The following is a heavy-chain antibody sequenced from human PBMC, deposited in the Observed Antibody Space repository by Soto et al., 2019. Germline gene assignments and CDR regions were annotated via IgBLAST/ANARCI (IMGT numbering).Heavy chain of an antibody. Sequence: GGSLRLSCAASGFTFSTFWMHWVRQAPGKGLVWVSRINTDGSSTSYADSVKGRFTISRDNAKNTLYLQMNSLRVEDTAVYYCARVGATRPDAFDFWGQGTMVTVSS. V-gene: IGHV3-74*01. J-gene: IGHJ3*01. CDR1: GFTFSTFW. CDR3: ARVGATRPDAFDF. D-gene: IGHD1-26*01. CDR2: INTDGSST.